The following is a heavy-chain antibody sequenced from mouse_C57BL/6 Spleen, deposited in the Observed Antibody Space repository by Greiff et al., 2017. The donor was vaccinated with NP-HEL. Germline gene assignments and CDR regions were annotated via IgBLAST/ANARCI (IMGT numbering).Heavy chain of an antibody. D-gene: IGHD1-1*01. Sequence: VQLQQSGPELVKPGASVKISCKASGYSFTGYYMNWVKQSPEKSLEWIGEINPSTGGTTYNQKFKAKATLTVDKSSSTAYMQLKSLTSEDSAVYYCARSYYYGSRGFAYWGQGTLVTVSA. CDR2: INPSTGGT. CDR3: ARSYYYGSRGFAY. CDR1: GYSFTGYY. V-gene: IGHV1-42*01. J-gene: IGHJ3*01.